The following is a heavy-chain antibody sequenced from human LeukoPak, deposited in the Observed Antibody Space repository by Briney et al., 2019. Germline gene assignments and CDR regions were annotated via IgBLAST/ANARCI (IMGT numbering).Heavy chain of an antibody. D-gene: IGHD3-3*01. Sequence: SETLSLTCAVYGGSFSGYYWSWIRQPPGKGLEWIGEINHSGSTNYNPSLKSRVTISVDTSKNQFSLKLSSVTAADTAVYYCARGLRFWSGYYPHASFDCWGQGTLVTVSS. CDR2: INHSGST. V-gene: IGHV4-34*01. CDR3: ARGLRFWSGYYPHASFDC. CDR1: GGSFSGYY. J-gene: IGHJ4*02.